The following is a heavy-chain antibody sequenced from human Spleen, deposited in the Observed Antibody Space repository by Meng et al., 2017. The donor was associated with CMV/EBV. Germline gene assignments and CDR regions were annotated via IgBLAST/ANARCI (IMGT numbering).Heavy chain of an antibody. CDR1: GFSFSTYA. CDR2: IRYDGSDK. J-gene: IGHJ4*02. CDR3: ATDLYISSSGERYFNY. D-gene: IGHD6-6*01. V-gene: IGHV3-30*02. Sequence: GESLKISCAASGFSFSTYAMHWVRQAPGKGLEWVAFIRYDGSDKYYTDSVKGRFTISRDNSKNTLYLQMSSLSGEDTADYYCATDLYISSSGERYFNYWGQGTLVTVSS.